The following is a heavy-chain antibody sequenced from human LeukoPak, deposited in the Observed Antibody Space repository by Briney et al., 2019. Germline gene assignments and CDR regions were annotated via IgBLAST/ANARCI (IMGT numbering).Heavy chain of an antibody. V-gene: IGHV4-39*07. CDR3: ASYSGSYGDAFDI. Sequence: PSETLSLTCTVSGGSISSSSHCWGWIRQPPGKGLEWIGSVYFSGTTYYNPSLKSRVTISVDRSKNQFSLKLSSVTAADTAVYYCASYSGSYGDAFDIWGQGTMVTVSS. CDR2: VYFSGTT. D-gene: IGHD1-26*01. CDR1: GGSISSSSHC. J-gene: IGHJ3*02.